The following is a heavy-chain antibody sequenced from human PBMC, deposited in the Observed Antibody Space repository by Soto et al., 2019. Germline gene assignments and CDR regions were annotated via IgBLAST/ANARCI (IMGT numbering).Heavy chain of an antibody. CDR2: IYPGDSDT. V-gene: IGHV5-51*01. D-gene: IGHD3-22*01. CDR1: GYSFTSYW. J-gene: IGHJ3*02. Sequence: EVQLVQSGAEVKKPGESLKISCKGSGYSFTSYWIGWVRQMPGKGLEWMGIIYPGDSDTRYSPSFQGQVTISADKSISTAYLQWSSLKASDTAMYYCARRAHYYDISQRDLGAFDIWGQGTMVTVSS. CDR3: ARRAHYYDISQRDLGAFDI.